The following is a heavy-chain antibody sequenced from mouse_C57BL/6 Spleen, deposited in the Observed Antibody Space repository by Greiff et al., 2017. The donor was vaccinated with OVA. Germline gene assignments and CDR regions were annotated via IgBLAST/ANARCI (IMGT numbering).Heavy chain of an antibody. D-gene: IGHD3-2*02. Sequence: VQLQQPGPELVKPGASVKISCKASGYTFTDYYMNWVKQSHGKSLEWIGDINPNNGGTSYNQKFKGKATLTVDKSSSTAYMELRSLTSEDSAVYYCARWGSGYPFAYWGQGTLVTVSA. J-gene: IGHJ3*01. CDR2: INPNNGGT. CDR3: ARWGSGYPFAY. V-gene: IGHV1-26*01. CDR1: GYTFTDYY.